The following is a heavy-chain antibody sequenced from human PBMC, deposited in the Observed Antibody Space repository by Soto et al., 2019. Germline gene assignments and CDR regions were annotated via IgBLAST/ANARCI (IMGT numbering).Heavy chain of an antibody. CDR1: GGSISSYY. CDR2: FYYSGRT. D-gene: IGHD3-16*01. V-gene: IGHV4-59*01. J-gene: IGHJ4*02. CDR3: ARGGDGSFAY. Sequence: QVQLQESGPGLVKPSETLSLTCTVSGGSISSYYWSWIRQPPGKGLEWIGYFYYSGRTNYNPALKSRVTISIDTSRNQFSLKLSSVTAADTAVYFCARGGDGSFAYWGQGFLVTVSS.